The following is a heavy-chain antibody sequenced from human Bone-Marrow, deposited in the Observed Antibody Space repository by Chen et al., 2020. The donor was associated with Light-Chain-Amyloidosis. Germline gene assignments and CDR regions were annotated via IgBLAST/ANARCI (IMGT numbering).Heavy chain of an antibody. D-gene: IGHD4-17*01. CDR1: GGSISSSSYY. V-gene: IGHV4-39*01. CDR2: IYYSGST. Sequence: QLQLQESGPGLVTPSETLSLTFTVSGGSISSSSYYWGWIRQPPGKGLEWIGSIYYSGSTYYNPSLKSRVTISVDTSKNQFSLKLSSVTAADTAVYYCASNGDSTGYWGQGTLVTVSS. CDR3: ASNGDSTGY. J-gene: IGHJ4*02.